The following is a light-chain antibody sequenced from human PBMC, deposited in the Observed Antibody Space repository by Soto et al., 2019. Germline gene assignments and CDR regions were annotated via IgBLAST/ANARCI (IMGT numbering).Light chain of an antibody. Sequence: DLVLTQSPLSLPVTPGEPASISCRSSQSLLSSNGNNYLDWYLQKPGQSPQVLIYLGSNRASGVPDRFSGSGSGTDFTLTISSLEPEDFASYYCQQLNSYPTFGGGTKVEIK. CDR3: QQLNSYPT. CDR2: LGS. V-gene: IGKV2-28*01. J-gene: IGKJ4*01. CDR1: QSLLSSNGNNY.